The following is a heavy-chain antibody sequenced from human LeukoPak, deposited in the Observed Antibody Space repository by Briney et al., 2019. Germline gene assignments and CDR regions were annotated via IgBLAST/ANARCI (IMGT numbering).Heavy chain of an antibody. J-gene: IGHJ4*02. Sequence: PGGSLRLSCAASGFTFSSYAMSWVRQAPGKGLEWVSAISGSGGSTYYADSVKGRFTISRDNSKNTLYVQMNRLRAEDTAVYYCAKDIVVVPAANIAAAGNYWGQGTLVTVSS. D-gene: IGHD2-2*01. CDR3: AKDIVVVPAANIAAAGNY. V-gene: IGHV3-23*01. CDR2: ISGSGGST. CDR1: GFTFSSYA.